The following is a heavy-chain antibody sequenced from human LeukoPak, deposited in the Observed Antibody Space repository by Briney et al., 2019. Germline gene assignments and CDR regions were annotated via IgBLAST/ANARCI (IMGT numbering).Heavy chain of an antibody. CDR2: ISAYNGNT. CDR3: ARLVEWLRSKNYHYFDY. D-gene: IGHD5-12*01. V-gene: IGHV1-18*04. CDR1: GYTFTSYG. J-gene: IGHJ4*02. Sequence: ASVKVPCKASGYTFTSYGISWVRQAPGQGLEWMGWISAYNGNTNYAQKLQGRVTMTTDTSTSTAYMELRSLRSDDTAVYYCARLVEWLRSKNYHYFDYWGQGTLVTVSS.